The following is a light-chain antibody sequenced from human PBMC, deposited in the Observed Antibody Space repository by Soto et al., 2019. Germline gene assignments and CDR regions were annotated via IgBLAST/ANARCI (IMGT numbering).Light chain of an antibody. V-gene: IGLV2-14*01. Sequence: QSVLTQPASVSGSPGQSITISCTGGSSDIGGYNYVSWFQQHPGKAPKLMIYEVTNRPSGVSNRFSGSKSGSTASLTISGLQAEDEADYYCSSYSTSFFYVFGTGTKLTVL. J-gene: IGLJ1*01. CDR3: SSYSTSFFYV. CDR2: EVT. CDR1: SSDIGGYNY.